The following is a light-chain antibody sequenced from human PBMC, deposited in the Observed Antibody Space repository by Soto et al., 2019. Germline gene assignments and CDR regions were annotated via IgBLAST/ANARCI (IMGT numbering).Light chain of an antibody. Sequence: EIVMTQSPATLSVSPGERATLSCRASQSVSSNLAWYQQKPGQAPRLLIYGASTRATGIPARFSGSGSGTEFTLTISSLQSEDFAVYYCQQYNKWPRRKFGQGTKVEIK. CDR2: GAS. V-gene: IGKV3-15*01. J-gene: IGKJ1*01. CDR3: QQYNKWPRRK. CDR1: QSVSSN.